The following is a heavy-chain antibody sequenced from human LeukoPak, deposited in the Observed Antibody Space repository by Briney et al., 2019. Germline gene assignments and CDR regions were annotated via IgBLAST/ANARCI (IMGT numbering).Heavy chain of an antibody. CDR3: ARTLQSYGHNYFDP. CDR2: IYPADSDT. V-gene: IGHV5-51*01. Sequence: GESLKISCKGSGYDFATYWIGWVRQMPGKGLEWVGIIYPADSDTRYSPSFQGHVTTSADYSISTAYLQWSSLKASDTAIYYCARTLQSYGHNYFDPWGQGTLVTVSS. CDR1: GYDFATYW. D-gene: IGHD3-16*01. J-gene: IGHJ5*02.